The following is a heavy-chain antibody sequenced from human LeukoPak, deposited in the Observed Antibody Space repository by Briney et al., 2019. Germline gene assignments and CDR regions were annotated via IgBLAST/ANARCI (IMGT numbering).Heavy chain of an antibody. J-gene: IGHJ4*01. D-gene: IGHD2-8*01. CDR2: ISPSSHDI. CDR3: STDPRLLTY. V-gene: IGHV3-11*01. Sequence: PGGSLRLSCVVSGFSFSDSYMTWLHQTPGKGLESLAYISPSSHDIYYADSVKGRFTISRDNARTSLYLQMNSLGPDDAALYYCSTDPRLLTYWGHGTLVTVSS. CDR1: GFSFSDSY.